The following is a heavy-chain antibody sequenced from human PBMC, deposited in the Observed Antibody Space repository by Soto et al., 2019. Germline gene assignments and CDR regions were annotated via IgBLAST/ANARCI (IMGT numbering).Heavy chain of an antibody. J-gene: IGHJ4*02. Sequence: GSLRLSCAASGFPFSSYWMHWVRQAPGKGLVWVSRINSDGSSTSYADSVKGRFTVSRDNAKNTLYLQMNSLRAEDTAVYYCARVQHPAYFDYWGQGTPVTVSS. CDR2: INSDGSST. CDR1: GFPFSSYW. D-gene: IGHD3-10*01. V-gene: IGHV3-74*01. CDR3: ARVQHPAYFDY.